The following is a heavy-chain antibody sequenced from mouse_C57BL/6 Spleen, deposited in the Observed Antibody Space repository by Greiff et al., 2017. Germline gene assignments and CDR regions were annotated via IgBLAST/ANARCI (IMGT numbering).Heavy chain of an antibody. V-gene: IGHV1-26*01. CDR3: ARNFYYGNYWYFDV. Sequence: EVQLQQSGPELVKPGASVKISCKASGYTFTDYYMNWVKQSHGKSLEWIGDINPNNGGTSYNQKFKGKATLTVDKSSSTAYMELRSLTSEDSAVYYCARNFYYGNYWYFDVWGTGTTVTVSS. CDR1: GYTFTDYY. CDR2: INPNNGGT. D-gene: IGHD2-1*01. J-gene: IGHJ1*03.